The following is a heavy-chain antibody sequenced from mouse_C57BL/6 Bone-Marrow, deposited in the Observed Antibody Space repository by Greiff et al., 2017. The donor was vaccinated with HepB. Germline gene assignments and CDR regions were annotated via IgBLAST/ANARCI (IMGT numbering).Heavy chain of an antibody. CDR2: INPYNGGT. CDR3: ARDLRGQFGWDY. D-gene: IGHD2-2*01. CDR1: GYTFTDYY. J-gene: IGHJ2*01. V-gene: IGHV1-19*01. Sequence: EVQLVESGPVLVKPGASVKMSCKASGYTFTDYYMNWVKQSHGKSLEWIGVINPYNGGTSYNQKFKGKATLTVDKSSSTAYMELNRLTSEDSAVSYGARDLRGQFGWDYWGQGTTLTVSS.